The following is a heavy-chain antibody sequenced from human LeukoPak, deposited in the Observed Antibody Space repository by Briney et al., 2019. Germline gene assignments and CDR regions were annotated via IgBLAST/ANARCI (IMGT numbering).Heavy chain of an antibody. J-gene: IGHJ4*02. D-gene: IGHD4-17*01. CDR1: GYTSTSYP. V-gene: IGHV1-18*01. CDR3: ARGYDYGDYVGDFDY. Sequence: ASVKVSCKTSGYTSTSYPLTWVRQAPGQGLEWMGWITTYNGDTNYAQKLQGRVTITTDTSTSTAYMDLRGLRSDDTAVYFCARGYDYGDYVGDFDYWGQGTLVTVSS. CDR2: ITTYNGDT.